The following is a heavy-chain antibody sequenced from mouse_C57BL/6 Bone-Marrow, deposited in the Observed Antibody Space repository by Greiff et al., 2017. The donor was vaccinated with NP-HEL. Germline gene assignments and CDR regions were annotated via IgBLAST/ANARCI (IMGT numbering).Heavy chain of an antibody. CDR1: GFTFSSYG. CDR2: ISSGGSYT. Sequence: EVQLMESGGDLVKPGGSLKLSCAASGFTFSSYGMSWVRQTPDKRLEWVATISSGGSYTYYPDSVKGRFTISRDNAKNTLYLQMSSLKSEDTAMYYCARQTTVVAPVADWGQGTLVTVSA. J-gene: IGHJ3*01. D-gene: IGHD1-1*01. V-gene: IGHV5-6*01. CDR3: ARQTTVVAPVAD.